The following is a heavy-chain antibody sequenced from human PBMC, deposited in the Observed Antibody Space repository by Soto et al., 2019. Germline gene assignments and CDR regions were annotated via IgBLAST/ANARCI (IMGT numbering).Heavy chain of an antibody. D-gene: IGHD6-19*01. V-gene: IGHV4-59*01. CDR2: IYYSGST. J-gene: IGHJ5*02. CDR1: GGSISSYY. CDR3: ARVLVLSVAGNVWIVL. Sequence: SETLSLTCTVSGGSISSYYWSWIRQPPGKGLEWIGYIYYSGSTNYNPSLKSRVTISVDTSKNQFSLKLSSVTAADTAVYYCARVLVLSVAGNVWIVLWGHAIRVNV.